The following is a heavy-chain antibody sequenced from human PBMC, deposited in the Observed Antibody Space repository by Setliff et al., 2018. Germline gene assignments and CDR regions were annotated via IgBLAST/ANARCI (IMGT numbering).Heavy chain of an antibody. J-gene: IGHJ4*02. V-gene: IGHV3-23*01. D-gene: IGHD5-18*01. CDR3: ARANSGYSYGNDY. Sequence: PGGSLRLSCAASGFTFSIYSMSWVRQAPGKGLEWVALISATGGATYYADSVKGRFTISRDNSKNTLYLQMNSLRAEDTAVYYCARANSGYSYGNDYWGQGTLVTVSS. CDR1: GFTFSIYS. CDR2: ISATGGAT.